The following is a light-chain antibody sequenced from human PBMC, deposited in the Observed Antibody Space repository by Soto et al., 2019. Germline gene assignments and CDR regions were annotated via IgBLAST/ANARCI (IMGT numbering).Light chain of an antibody. CDR3: PQYNSYYQYT. Sequence: DIQMTQSPSTLSASVGDRVTNTCRASQSISSWLAWYQQKPGKAPKLLIYDASSLESGVSSRFSGSGSGTEFTLTISSLQPDDFATYYCPQYNSYYQYTLGQGTQLEIK. V-gene: IGKV1-5*01. CDR2: DAS. J-gene: IGKJ2*01. CDR1: QSISSW.